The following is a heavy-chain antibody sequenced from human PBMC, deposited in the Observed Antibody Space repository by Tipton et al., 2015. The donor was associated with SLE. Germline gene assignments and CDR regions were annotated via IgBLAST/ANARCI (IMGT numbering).Heavy chain of an antibody. CDR1: GYTFTSYD. CDR2: MNPNSGNT. V-gene: IGHV1-8*02. CDR3: ARGAVAGMDYYYYMDV. Sequence: QLVQSGAEVKKPGASVKVSCKASGYTFTSYDINWVRQATGQGLEWMGWMNPNSGNTGYAQKFQGRVTMTRNTSVSTAYMELSSLRSEDTAVYYCARGAVAGMDYYYYMDVWGQGTMVTVSS. D-gene: IGHD6-19*01. J-gene: IGHJ6*03.